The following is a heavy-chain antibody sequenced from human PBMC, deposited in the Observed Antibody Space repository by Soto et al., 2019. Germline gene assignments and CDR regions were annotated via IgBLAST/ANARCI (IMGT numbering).Heavy chain of an antibody. CDR1: GGSISSYY. CDR2: IYYSGST. V-gene: IGHV4-59*01. CDR3: ARVPPYSSSWYNYYYYYGMDV. J-gene: IGHJ6*02. D-gene: IGHD6-13*01. Sequence: PSETLSLTCTVSGGSISSYYWSWIRQPPGKGLEWIGYIYYSGSTNYNPSLKSRVTISVDTSKNQFSLKLSSVTAADTAVYYCARVPPYSSSWYNYYYYYGMDVWGQGTTVTV.